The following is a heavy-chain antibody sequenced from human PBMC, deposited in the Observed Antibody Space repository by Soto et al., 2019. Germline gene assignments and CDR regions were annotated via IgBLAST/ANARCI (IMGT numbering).Heavy chain of an antibody. CDR2: IYATGTT. V-gene: IGHV4-4*07. CDR3: ARGVGAYCSSTSCYSYNWFDP. Sequence: PSETLSLTCTVFGGSIDSYYWSWIRKSAGKGLEWIGRIYATGTTDYNPSLKSRVTISVDTSKNQFSLKLSSVTAADTAVYYCARGVGAYCSSTSCYSYNWFDPWGQGTLVTVSS. D-gene: IGHD2-2*01. CDR1: GGSIDSYY. J-gene: IGHJ5*02.